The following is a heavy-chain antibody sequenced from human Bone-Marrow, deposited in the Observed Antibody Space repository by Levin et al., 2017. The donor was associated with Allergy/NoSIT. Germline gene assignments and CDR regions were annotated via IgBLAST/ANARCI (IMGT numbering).Heavy chain of an antibody. CDR2: VYYTGIA. D-gene: IGHD3-10*01. CDR3: SRGIFYGSYSNDALDL. J-gene: IGHJ3*01. Sequence: PSETLSLTCTVSDASITSGDYYYTWVRQPPGKGLEWIGYVYYTGIASYNPSLESRLTISLDTSKNHFSLRLSSVTAADTAVYYCSRGIFYGSYSNDALDLWGRGTVVTVSS. CDR1: DASITSGDYY. V-gene: IGHV4-30-4*01.